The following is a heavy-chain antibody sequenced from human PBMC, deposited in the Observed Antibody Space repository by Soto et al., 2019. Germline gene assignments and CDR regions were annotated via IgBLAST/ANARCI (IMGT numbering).Heavy chain of an antibody. Sequence: SETLSLTCTVSGGSISSGGYYWSWIRQHPGKGLEWIGYIYYSGSTYYNPSLKSRVTISVDTSKNQFSLKLSSVTAADTAVYYCARDLPSGFYSMDVWGQGTTVTVSS. D-gene: IGHD3-22*01. CDR2: IYYSGST. CDR1: GGSISSGGYY. J-gene: IGHJ6*02. V-gene: IGHV4-31*03. CDR3: ARDLPSGFYSMDV.